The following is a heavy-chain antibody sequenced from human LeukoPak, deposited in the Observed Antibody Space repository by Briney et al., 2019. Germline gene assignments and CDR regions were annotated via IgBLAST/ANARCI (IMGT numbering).Heavy chain of an antibody. CDR1: GFTFSSYW. J-gene: IGHJ4*02. CDR3: ARDRGRWYYDSSGHFDY. V-gene: IGHV3-74*01. Sequence: GGSLRLSCAASGFTFSSYWRHWVRQAPGKGLVWVSRINSDGSSTSYADSVKGRFTISRDNAKNTLYLQMNSLGAEDTAVYYCARDRGRWYYDSSGHFDYWGQGTLVTVSS. CDR2: INSDGSST. D-gene: IGHD3-22*01.